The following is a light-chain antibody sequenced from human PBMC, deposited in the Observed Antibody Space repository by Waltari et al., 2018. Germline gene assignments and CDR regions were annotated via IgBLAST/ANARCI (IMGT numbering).Light chain of an antibody. CDR1: QSVLYSSNNKNY. J-gene: IGKJ4*01. Sequence: DIVMTQSPDSLAVSLGERATINCKSSQSVLYSSNNKNYLAWYQQKPGQPPKLLIYWASTRESGVPDRFSGSGSGTDFTLTISSLQAEDVVVYYCQQYYGPPVTFGGGTKVEIK. CDR3: QQYYGPPVT. V-gene: IGKV4-1*01. CDR2: WAS.